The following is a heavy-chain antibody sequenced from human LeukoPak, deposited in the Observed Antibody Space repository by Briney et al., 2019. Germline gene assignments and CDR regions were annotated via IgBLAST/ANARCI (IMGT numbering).Heavy chain of an antibody. Sequence: SETLSLTCAVYGGSFSGYYWSWIRQPPGKGLEWIGEINHSGSTNYNPSLKSRVTISVDTSKNQFSLKLSSVTAADTAVYYCARVPPDYDILTGHYYYYMDVWGEGTTVTVSS. CDR1: GGSFSGYY. CDR3: ARVPPDYDILTGHYYYYMDV. J-gene: IGHJ6*03. CDR2: INHSGST. V-gene: IGHV4-34*01. D-gene: IGHD3-9*01.